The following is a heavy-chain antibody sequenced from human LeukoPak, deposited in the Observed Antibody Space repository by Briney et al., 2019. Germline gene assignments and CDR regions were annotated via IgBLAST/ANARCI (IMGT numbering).Heavy chain of an antibody. CDR3: ARSEATVTTFSGPENAFDI. CDR2: IYYSGST. CDR1: GGSISSGGYY. J-gene: IGHJ3*02. Sequence: PSETLSLTCTISGGSISSGGYYWSWIRQHPGKGLEWIGYIYYSGSTNYNPSLKSRVTISVDTSKNQFSLKLSSVTAADTAVYYCARSEATVTTFSGPENAFDIWGQGTMVTVSS. V-gene: IGHV4-61*08. D-gene: IGHD4-17*01.